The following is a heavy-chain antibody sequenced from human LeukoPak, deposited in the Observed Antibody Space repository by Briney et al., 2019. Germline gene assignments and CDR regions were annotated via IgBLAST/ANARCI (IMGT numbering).Heavy chain of an antibody. CDR2: INPNSGGT. CDR1: GYTFTGYY. Sequence: ASVKVSCKASGYTFTGYYMHWVRQAPGQGLEWMGWINPNSGGTNYTQKFQGRVTMTRDTSISTAYMELSRLRSDDTAVYYCARGPEGYYYYYYYMDVWGKGTTVTVSS. V-gene: IGHV1-2*02. CDR3: ARGPEGYYYYYYYMDV. J-gene: IGHJ6*03.